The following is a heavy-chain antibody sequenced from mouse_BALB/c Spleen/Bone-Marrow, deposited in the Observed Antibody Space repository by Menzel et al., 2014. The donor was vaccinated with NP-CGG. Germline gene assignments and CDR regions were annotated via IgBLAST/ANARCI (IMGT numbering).Heavy chain of an antibody. V-gene: IGHV5-12-1*01. CDR3: ARHYYGNPYYYAMDY. J-gene: IGHJ4*01. D-gene: IGHD2-1*01. Sequence: EVKLVGSGGGLVKPGGSLKLSCAASGFAFSSYDMSWVRQTPEKRLEWVAYISSGGGSTYYPDTVKGRFTISRDNAKNTLYLQMSSLKSEDTAMYYCARHYYGNPYYYAMDYWGQGTSVTVSS. CDR2: ISSGGGST. CDR1: GFAFSSYD.